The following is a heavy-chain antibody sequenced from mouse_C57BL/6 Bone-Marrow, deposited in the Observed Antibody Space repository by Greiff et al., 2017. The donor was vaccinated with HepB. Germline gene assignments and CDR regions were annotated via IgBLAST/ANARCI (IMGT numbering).Heavy chain of an antibody. V-gene: IGHV14-4*01. CDR1: GFNIKDDY. CDR2: IDPENGDT. D-gene: IGHD1-2*01. J-gene: IGHJ3*01. Sequence: EVMLVESGAELVRPGASVKLSCTASGFNIKDDYMHWVKQRPEQGLEWIGWIDPENGDTEYASKFQGKATITADTSSNTAYLQLSSLTSEDTAVYYCTRITTALTRFAYWGQGTLVTVSA. CDR3: TRITTALTRFAY.